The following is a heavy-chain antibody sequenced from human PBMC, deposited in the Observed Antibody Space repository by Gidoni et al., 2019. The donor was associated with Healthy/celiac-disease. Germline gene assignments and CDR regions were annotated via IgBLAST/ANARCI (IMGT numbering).Heavy chain of an antibody. D-gene: IGHD3-16*01. CDR1: GFPFSCSG. V-gene: IGHV3-30*18. CDR2: ISYDGSNK. J-gene: IGHJ4*02. CDR3: AKSRNYDYIWGNTFDY. Sequence: QVQLVESGGGVVQPGRSLRLSCSASGFPFSCSGRHWVRQAPGKGLEWVAVISYDGSNKYYADSVKGRFTISRDNSKNTLYLQMNSLRAEDTAVYYCAKSRNYDYIWGNTFDYWGQGTLVTVSS.